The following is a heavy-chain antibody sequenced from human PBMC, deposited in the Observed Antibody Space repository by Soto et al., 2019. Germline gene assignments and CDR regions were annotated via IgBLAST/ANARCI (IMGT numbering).Heavy chain of an antibody. D-gene: IGHD2-21*01. Sequence: EVQLLESGGTLVQPGGSLRLSCAASGFSFGTFAMNWVRQAPGEGLEWVLSIGGSGDVTHYADSVKGRFTISRENPKNRVDLQMNRPIAEHKAVYYCEKWDVLMTTSGVWCTGADPRGQRTRVTAPS. CDR1: GFSFGTFA. J-gene: IGHJ5*02. V-gene: IGHV3-23*01. CDR2: IGGSGDVT. CDR3: EKWDVLMTTSGVWCTGADP.